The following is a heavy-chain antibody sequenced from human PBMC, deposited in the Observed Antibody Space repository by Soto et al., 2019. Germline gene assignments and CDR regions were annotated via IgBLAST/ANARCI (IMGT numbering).Heavy chain of an antibody. CDR3: ARDRAAGGFDP. CDR1: GFTFSDHY. CDR2: TRNKANSYTT. V-gene: IGHV3-72*01. Sequence: EVQLVESGGGLVQPGGSLRLSCAASGFTFSDHYMDWVRQAPGKGLEWVGRTRNKANSYTTEYAASVKGRFTISRDDSKNSLYLQMNSLKTEDTAVYYCARDRAAGGFDPWGQGTLVTVSS. J-gene: IGHJ5*02. D-gene: IGHD6-13*01.